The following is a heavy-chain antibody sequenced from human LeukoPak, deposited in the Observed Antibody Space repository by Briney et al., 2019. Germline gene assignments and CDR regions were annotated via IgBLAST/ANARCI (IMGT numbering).Heavy chain of an antibody. CDR2: ISYDGSNK. CDR1: GFTFSSYG. J-gene: IGHJ4*02. Sequence: GGSLRLSCAASGFTFSSYGMHWVRQAPGKGLELVAVISYDGSNKYYADSVKGRFTISRDNSKNTLYLQMNSLRAEDTAVHYCAKDLFRGITMVRGANCPPHFDYWGQGTLVTVSS. V-gene: IGHV3-30*18. CDR3: AKDLFRGITMVRGANCPPHFDY. D-gene: IGHD3-10*01.